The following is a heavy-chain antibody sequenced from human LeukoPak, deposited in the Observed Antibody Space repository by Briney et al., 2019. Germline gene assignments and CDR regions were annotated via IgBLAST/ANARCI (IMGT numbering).Heavy chain of an antibody. V-gene: IGHV4-4*02. CDR2: VHLNGRT. D-gene: IGHD6-13*01. Sequence: SETLSLTCDVSGGSISATNWWTWIRQPPGGGLEWIGEVHLNGRTHYSPSLESRVTMSADMSENHISLQLTSVTAADTAVYYCATRATAGPWWGQGTLVTVSS. CDR1: GGSISATNW. J-gene: IGHJ4*02. CDR3: ATRATAGPW.